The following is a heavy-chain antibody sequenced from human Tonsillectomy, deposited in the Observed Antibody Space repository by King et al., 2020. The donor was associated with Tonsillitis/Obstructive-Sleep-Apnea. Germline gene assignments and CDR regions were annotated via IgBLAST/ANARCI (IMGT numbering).Heavy chain of an antibody. D-gene: IGHD3-3*01. CDR1: GFTFSSYW. V-gene: IGHV3-74*01. Sequence: VQLVESGGGLVQPGGSLRLSCAASGFTFSSYWMHWVRQAPGKGLVWVSRINSDGSSTSYADSVKGRFTISRDNAKNTLYLQMNSLRAEDTAVYYCARGPLSSEWLSQKSDWFDPWGQGTLVTVSS. CDR2: INSDGSST. CDR3: ARGPLSSEWLSQKSDWFDP. J-gene: IGHJ5*02.